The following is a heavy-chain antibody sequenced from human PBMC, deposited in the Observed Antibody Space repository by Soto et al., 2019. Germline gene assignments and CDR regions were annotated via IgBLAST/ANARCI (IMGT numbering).Heavy chain of an antibody. CDR1: GFTFNNFW. CDR2: INTDGSVT. CDR3: ARQTGLGATNY. D-gene: IGHD1-26*01. Sequence: GGSLRLSCAGSGFTFNNFWMHWFRQAPGKGLVWVARINTDGSVTSHAHSVKGRFTISRDNAKSTLYLQMNSLRAEDSARYYCARQTGLGATNYWGRGTLVTVSS. J-gene: IGHJ4*02. V-gene: IGHV3-74*01.